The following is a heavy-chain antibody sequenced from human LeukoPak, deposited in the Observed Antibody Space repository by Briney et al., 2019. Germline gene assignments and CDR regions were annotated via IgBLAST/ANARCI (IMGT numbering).Heavy chain of an antibody. CDR2: INPNSGGT. V-gene: IGHV1-2*02. J-gene: IGHJ1*01. D-gene: IGHD2/OR15-2a*01. CDR3: ARSTTPNENEYFEH. Sequence: ASVTVSCKASGYTFTGYYMHWVRQAPGQGLEGMGWINPNSGGTNYIQKFQGRITMTRDTSISTAYMELSRLRSDDTAVYFCARSTTPNENEYFEHWGQGTLVTVSS. CDR1: GYTFTGYY.